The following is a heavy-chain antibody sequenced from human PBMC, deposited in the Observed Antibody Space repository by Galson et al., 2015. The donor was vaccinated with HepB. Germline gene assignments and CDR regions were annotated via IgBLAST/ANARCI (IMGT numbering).Heavy chain of an antibody. V-gene: IGHV6-1*01. CDR1: GDSVSSNNVA. Sequence: CAISGDSVSSNNVAWNRIRQSPSRGLEWLGRTYYRSKWYSDYAVSLKSRITINPDTSKNQFSLQLNSVTPEDTAVYYCARDPGGFDIWGQGTMVTVSS. CDR2: TYYRSKWYS. D-gene: IGHD2-8*02. J-gene: IGHJ3*02. CDR3: ARDPGGFDI.